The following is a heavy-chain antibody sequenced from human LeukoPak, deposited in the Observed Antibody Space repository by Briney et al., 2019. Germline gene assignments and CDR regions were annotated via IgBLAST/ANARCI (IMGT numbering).Heavy chain of an antibody. CDR1: GFTFSSYA. Sequence: GGSLRLSCAASGFTFSSYAMSWVRQAPGKGLEWVSAISGSGGSTYYADSVKGRFTISRDNAKNSLYLQMNSLRAEDTAVYYCAGEPIVTAGIVGYYWGQGTLATVSS. D-gene: IGHD2-2*01. CDR3: AGEPIVTAGIVGYY. V-gene: IGHV3-23*01. J-gene: IGHJ4*02. CDR2: ISGSGGST.